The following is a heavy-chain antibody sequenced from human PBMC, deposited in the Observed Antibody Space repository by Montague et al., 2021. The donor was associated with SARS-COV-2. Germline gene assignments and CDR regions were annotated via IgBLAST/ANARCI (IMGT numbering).Heavy chain of an antibody. CDR1: GFTFSSYV. Sequence: SLRLSCAASGFTFSSYVMSWVRQAPGKGLEWVSAISGSGGSTYYADSVKGRFTISRDNSKNTLYLQMNSLRAEDTAVYYCAKAGIKYDYGDFFDYWGQGTLVTVSS. CDR3: AKAGIKYDYGDFFDY. CDR2: ISGSGGST. V-gene: IGHV3-23*01. J-gene: IGHJ4*02. D-gene: IGHD4-17*01.